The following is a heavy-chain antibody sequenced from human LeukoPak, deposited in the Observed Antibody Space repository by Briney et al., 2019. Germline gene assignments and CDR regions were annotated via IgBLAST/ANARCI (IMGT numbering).Heavy chain of an antibody. D-gene: IGHD3-10*01. Sequence: GVSLRLSCAASGLPFAGYAMTWVRQAPGKGLELVLTIGTDADTYYADSLKGRFIISRDNPKNSLYVQMSSLRVEDTAIYYCARNLPGKYFDLWGRGTLVIVSS. J-gene: IGHJ2*01. CDR2: IGTDADT. CDR3: ARNLPGKYFDL. CDR1: GLPFAGYA. V-gene: IGHV3-23*01.